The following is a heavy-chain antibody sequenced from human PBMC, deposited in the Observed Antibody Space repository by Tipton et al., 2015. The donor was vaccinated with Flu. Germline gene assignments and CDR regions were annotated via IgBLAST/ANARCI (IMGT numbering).Heavy chain of an antibody. V-gene: IGHV4-39*07. D-gene: IGHD2-2*01. Sequence: LRLSCTVSGGSISSSSYYWGWIRQPPGKGLERIGSIYSSGSTYYNPSLKSRVTISVDTSKNQFSLKLSSVTAADTAVYYCARDIVVVPAAAYPGGMDVWGQGTTVTVSS. CDR1: GGSISSSSYY. CDR2: IYSSGST. CDR3: ARDIVVVPAAAYPGGMDV. J-gene: IGHJ6*02.